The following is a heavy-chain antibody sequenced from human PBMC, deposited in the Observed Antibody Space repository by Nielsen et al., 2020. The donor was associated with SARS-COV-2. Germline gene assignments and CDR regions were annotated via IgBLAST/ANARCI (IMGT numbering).Heavy chain of an antibody. CDR3: ARDQLWSSGYMDV. D-gene: IGHD5-18*01. CDR2: IYYSGSI. J-gene: IGHJ6*03. Sequence: SETLSLTCTVSGGSISSYYWSWIRQPPGKGLEWIGYIYYSGSINYNPSLKSRVTISVDTSKNQFSLKLSSVTAADTAVYYCARDQLWSSGYMDVWGKGTTVTVSS. CDR1: GGSISSYY. V-gene: IGHV4-59*12.